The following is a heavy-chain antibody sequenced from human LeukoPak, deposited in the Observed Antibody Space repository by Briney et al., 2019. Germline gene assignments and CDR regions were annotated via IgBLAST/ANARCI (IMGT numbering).Heavy chain of an antibody. CDR2: INSDARSS. J-gene: IGHJ5*02. D-gene: IGHD6-19*01. CDR3: ARGADTGYSSDS. CDR1: GFNFRSFI. V-gene: IGHV3-74*01. Sequence: PGGSLRLSCAASGFNFRSFIMNWVRQAPGKGLVWVSRINSDARSSSYADSVKGRFTISRDNAKNTLYLQMNSLRAEDTAVYYCARGADTGYSSDSWGQGTLVTVSS.